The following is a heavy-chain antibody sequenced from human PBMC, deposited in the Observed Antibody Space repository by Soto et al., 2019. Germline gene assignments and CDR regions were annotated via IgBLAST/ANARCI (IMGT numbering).Heavy chain of an antibody. V-gene: IGHV1-18*04. Sequence: ASVKVSCKASGYTFTSYGISWVRQAPGQGLEWMGWISAYNGNTNYAQKLQGRVTMTTDTSTSTAYMELRSLRSDDTAVYYCARDRRWYSGSYGYYFGYWGQGTLVTVSS. CDR3: ARDRRWYSGSYGYYFGY. D-gene: IGHD1-26*01. CDR1: GYTFTSYG. CDR2: ISAYNGNT. J-gene: IGHJ4*02.